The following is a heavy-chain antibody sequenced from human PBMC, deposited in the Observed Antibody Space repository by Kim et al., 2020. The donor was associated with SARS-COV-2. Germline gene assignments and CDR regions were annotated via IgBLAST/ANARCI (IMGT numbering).Heavy chain of an antibody. CDR2: IYHSGST. CDR3: ARIRVGATRQGDY. V-gene: IGHV4-4*02. CDR1: GGSISSSNW. D-gene: IGHD1-26*01. Sequence: SETLSLTCAVSGGSISSSNWWSWVRQPPGKGLEWIGEIYHSGSTNYNPSLKSRVTISVDKSKNQFSLKLSSVTAADTAVYYCARIRVGATRQGDYWGQGTLVTVSS. J-gene: IGHJ4*02.